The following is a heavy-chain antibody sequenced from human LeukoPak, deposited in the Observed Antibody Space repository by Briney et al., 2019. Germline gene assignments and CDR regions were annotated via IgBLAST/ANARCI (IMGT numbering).Heavy chain of an antibody. CDR2: VSPNSGDT. D-gene: IGHD7-27*01. CDR3: ARDRWGRGDFDY. Sequence: ASVKVSCKASGYTLTAYYIHWVRQAPGQGLEWMGWVSPNSGDTNYAQKFQGRVTLTTDTSISTAYMELSSLRSDVTAVYYCARDRWGRGDFDYWGQGTLVTVSS. CDR1: GYTLTAYY. J-gene: IGHJ4*02. V-gene: IGHV1-2*02.